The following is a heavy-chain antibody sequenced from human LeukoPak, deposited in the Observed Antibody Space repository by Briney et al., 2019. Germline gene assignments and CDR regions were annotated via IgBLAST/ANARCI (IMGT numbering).Heavy chain of an antibody. CDR1: GFTVSSNY. Sequence: PGGSLRLSCTVSGFTVSSNYMSWVRQAPGKGLEWVSVIYSGGSTYYADSVKGRFTISRANAKNSLYLQMNSLRAEDTAVYDCARDQSSVAGTTYNWFDPWGQGTLVTVSS. CDR2: IYSGGST. CDR3: ARDQSSVAGTTYNWFDP. J-gene: IGHJ5*02. D-gene: IGHD6-19*01. V-gene: IGHV3-66*01.